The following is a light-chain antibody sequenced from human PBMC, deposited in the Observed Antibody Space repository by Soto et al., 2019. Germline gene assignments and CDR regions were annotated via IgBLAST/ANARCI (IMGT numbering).Light chain of an antibody. J-gene: IGKJ1*01. CDR2: KAS. CDR1: QDISNY. Sequence: DIQMTQSPSSLSASVADRFTITCQASQDISNYLNWYQQKPGKAPKLLIYKASTLKSGVPSRFSGSGSGTEFTLTISSLQPDDFATYYCQHYNSYSEAFGQGTKVDIK. V-gene: IGKV1-5*03. CDR3: QHYNSYSEA.